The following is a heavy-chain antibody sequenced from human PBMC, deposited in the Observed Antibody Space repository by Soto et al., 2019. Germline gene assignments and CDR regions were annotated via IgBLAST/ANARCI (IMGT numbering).Heavy chain of an antibody. J-gene: IGHJ3*02. CDR2: INSDGSST. CDR3: ARRDYRSDAFDI. CDR1: GFTFSTYW. V-gene: IGHV3-74*01. Sequence: EVQLVESGGGLVQPGGSLRLSCADSGFTFSTYWMHWVRQAPGKGLVWVSHINSDGSSTKYADYVNGRFIISRDNVKNTLDLQMSSLRVEDTAVYYCARRDYRSDAFDIWGQGTIVTVSS. D-gene: IGHD4-17*01.